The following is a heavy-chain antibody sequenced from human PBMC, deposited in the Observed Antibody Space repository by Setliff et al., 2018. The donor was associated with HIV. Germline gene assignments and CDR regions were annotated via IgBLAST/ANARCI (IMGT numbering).Heavy chain of an antibody. CDR3: AKVFAFVVDGFDI. CDR1: GYTFTDYY. D-gene: IGHD3-10*01. J-gene: IGHJ3*02. Sequence: ASVKVSCKASGYTFTDYYMHWVQQAPAKGLEWMGRVDPKNGDTIYAEKLRGRVTITADTSTDTAYMELGRLRSEDTAVYYCAKVFAFVVDGFDIWGQGTMVTVSS. V-gene: IGHV1-69-2*01. CDR2: VDPKNGDT.